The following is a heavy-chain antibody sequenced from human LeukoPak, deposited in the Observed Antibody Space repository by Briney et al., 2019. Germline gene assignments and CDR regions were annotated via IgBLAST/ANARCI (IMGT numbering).Heavy chain of an antibody. D-gene: IGHD5-12*01. CDR3: ARHTRPGYSGYENAFDT. Sequence: SETLSLTCTVSGGSITNNNYYWDWIRQPPGKGLEWIGDLYYSGSTHYNPSLKSRVTISVDTSKNQFSLKLNSVTAADTAVYYCARHTRPGYSGYENAFDTWGQGTMVTVSS. CDR2: LYYSGST. V-gene: IGHV4-39*01. J-gene: IGHJ3*02. CDR1: GGSITNNNYY.